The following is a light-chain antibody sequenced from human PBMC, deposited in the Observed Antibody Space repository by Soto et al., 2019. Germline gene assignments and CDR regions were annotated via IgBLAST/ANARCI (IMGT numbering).Light chain of an antibody. J-gene: IGLJ1*01. Sequence: QSALTQPRSVSGSTRQSVTSSCTRASSKVGGYSHVSWYQQHPGKAPKLMIDDVNKWPSGVPDRFSGSKSGNTASLTISGLQAEDEADYYCCSYAGSYIFVFGTGTKLTVL. CDR2: DVN. CDR3: CSYAGSYIFV. V-gene: IGLV2-11*01. CDR1: SSKVGGYSH.